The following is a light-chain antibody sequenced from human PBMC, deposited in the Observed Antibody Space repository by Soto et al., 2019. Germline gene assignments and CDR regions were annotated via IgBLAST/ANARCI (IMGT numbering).Light chain of an antibody. CDR2: EVN. J-gene: IGLJ3*02. CDR1: SSDVGRYKY. V-gene: IGLV2-8*01. CDR3: SSFVGSSKFV. Sequence: QSALTQPPSASGSPGQSVTISCTGTSSDVGRYKYVSWYQQYPGKATKVMIYEVNKRPSGVPDRFSGSKSGNTASLTVSGLQNEDEAHYYCSSFVGSSKFVFGGGTKLTVL.